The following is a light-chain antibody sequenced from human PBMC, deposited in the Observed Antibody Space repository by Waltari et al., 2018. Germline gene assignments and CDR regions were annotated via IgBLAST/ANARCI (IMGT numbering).Light chain of an antibody. CDR2: LGS. CDR3: MQALQTPLT. V-gene: IGKV2-28*01. CDR1: QSLLHSHGNTY. Sequence: DIVMTQSPLSLPVTPGEPDSIPCRSSQSLLHSHGNTYLDWYLQKPGQSPQLLIYLGSNRASGVPDRFSGSESGTDFTLKISRVEAEDVGVYYCMQALQTPLTFGGGTKVEIK. J-gene: IGKJ4*01.